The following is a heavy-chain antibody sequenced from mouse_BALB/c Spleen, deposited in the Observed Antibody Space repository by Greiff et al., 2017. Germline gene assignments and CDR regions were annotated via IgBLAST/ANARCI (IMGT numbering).Heavy chain of an antibody. J-gene: IGHJ1*01. CDR1: GFTFSSYG. Sequence: EVMLVESGGGLVQPGGSLKLSCAASGFTFSSYGMSCVRQTPDKRLELVATINSNGGSTYYPDSVKGRFTISRDNAKNTLYLQMSSLKSEDTAMYYCARGDYYGSSFLYWYFDVWGAGTTVTVSS. V-gene: IGHV5-6-3*01. CDR2: INSNGGST. D-gene: IGHD1-1*01. CDR3: ARGDYYGSSFLYWYFDV.